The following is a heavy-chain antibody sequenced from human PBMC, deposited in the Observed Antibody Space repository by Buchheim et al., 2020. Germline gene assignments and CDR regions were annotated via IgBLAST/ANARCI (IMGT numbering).Heavy chain of an antibody. CDR3: AKSESASGDGNYYYGMDV. Sequence: QVQLVESGGGVVQPGRSLRLSCAASGFTFSSYGMHWVRQAPGKGLEWVAVISYDGSNKYYADSVKGRFTISRDNSKNTLYLQMNSLRAEDTAVYYCAKSESASGDGNYYYGMDVWGQGTT. V-gene: IGHV3-30*18. J-gene: IGHJ6*02. CDR1: GFTFSSYG. D-gene: IGHD6-13*01. CDR2: ISYDGSNK.